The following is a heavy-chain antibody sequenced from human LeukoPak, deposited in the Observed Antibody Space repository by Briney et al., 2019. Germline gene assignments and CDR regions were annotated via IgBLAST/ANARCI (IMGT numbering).Heavy chain of an antibody. D-gene: IGHD1-1*01. CDR1: GASISSYY. V-gene: IGHV4-38-2*02. Sequence: SETLSLTCTVSGASISSYYWGWIRQPPGKGLEWIGSIDHSGSTYYNASLKSRVTISIDTSKNHFSLKLNSVTAADTAVFYCARGGLWIYYFDYWGQGTLVTVSS. CDR2: IDHSGST. J-gene: IGHJ4*02. CDR3: ARGGLWIYYFDY.